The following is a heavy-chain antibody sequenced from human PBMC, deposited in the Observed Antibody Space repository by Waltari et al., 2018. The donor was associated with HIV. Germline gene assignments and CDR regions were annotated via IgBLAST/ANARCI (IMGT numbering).Heavy chain of an antibody. V-gene: IGHV4-34*01. CDR2: IKRSGST. CDR3: ARRIIPPLVAAGRRQNPAPRTSFDS. Sequence: QVQLQQWGAGLLKPSETLSLTCAVYGGSFRGYFWCWIRPHPGNGLEWIAEIKRSGSTHYNPSLKSRVTISMDTSKNQFSLRLNSVTAADTAVYYCARRIIPPLVAAGRRQNPAPRTSFDSWGLGTLVTVSS. D-gene: IGHD2-15*01. CDR1: GGSFRGYF. J-gene: IGHJ4*02.